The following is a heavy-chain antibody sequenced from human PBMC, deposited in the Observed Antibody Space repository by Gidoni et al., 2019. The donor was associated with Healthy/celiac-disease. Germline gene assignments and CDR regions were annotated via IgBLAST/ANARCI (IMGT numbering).Heavy chain of an antibody. D-gene: IGHD6-19*01. Sequence: EVQLLESGGGLVQPGGSLRLSCAASGFTFSSYAMSWVRQAPGKGLEWFSAISGSGGRTYYADPVKGRFTISRDNSKNTLYLQMNSLRAEDTAVYYCAKDGIAVAGTTRYNWFDPWGQGTLVTVSS. CDR2: ISGSGGRT. CDR3: AKDGIAVAGTTRYNWFDP. CDR1: GFTFSSYA. J-gene: IGHJ5*02. V-gene: IGHV3-23*01.